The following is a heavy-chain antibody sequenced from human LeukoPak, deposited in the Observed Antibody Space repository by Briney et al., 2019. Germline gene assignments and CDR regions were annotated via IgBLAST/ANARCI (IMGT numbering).Heavy chain of an antibody. Sequence: ASVKVSCKASGYTFTGHYIHWVRQAPGQGLEWMGWINPNSGGTSCAQKFQGRVTMTRDTSISTAYMEVMSLRSDDTGVYYCARGMYGSGSYSAHWGQGSLVIVSS. CDR2: INPNSGGT. V-gene: IGHV1-2*02. D-gene: IGHD3-10*01. J-gene: IGHJ4*02. CDR1: GYTFTGHY. CDR3: ARGMYGSGSYSAH.